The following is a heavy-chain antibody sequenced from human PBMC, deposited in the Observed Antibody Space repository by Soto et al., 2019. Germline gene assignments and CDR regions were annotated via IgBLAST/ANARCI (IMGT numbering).Heavy chain of an antibody. CDR3: ARAVVVPAAIGSYYFDY. D-gene: IGHD2-2*01. Sequence: EASVKVSCKVSGYTFTSYGISWVRQAPGQGLEWMGWISAYNGNTNYAQKLQGRVTMTTDTSTSTAYMELRSLRSDDTAVYYCARAVVVPAAIGSYYFDYWGQGTLVTVSS. J-gene: IGHJ4*02. V-gene: IGHV1-18*01. CDR1: GYTFTSYG. CDR2: ISAYNGNT.